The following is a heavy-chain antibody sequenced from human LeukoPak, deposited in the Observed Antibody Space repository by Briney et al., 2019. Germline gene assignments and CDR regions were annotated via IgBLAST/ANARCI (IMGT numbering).Heavy chain of an antibody. Sequence: PSETLSLTCAVYGGSFSGYYWSWIRQPPGKGLEWIGEINHSGSTNYNPSLKSRVTISVDTSKNQFSLRLSSVAAADTAVYYCARGTSMVRGGSAFGYWGQGTLVTVSS. CDR1: GGSFSGYY. V-gene: IGHV4-34*01. CDR2: INHSGST. D-gene: IGHD3-10*01. J-gene: IGHJ4*02. CDR3: ARGTSMVRGGSAFGY.